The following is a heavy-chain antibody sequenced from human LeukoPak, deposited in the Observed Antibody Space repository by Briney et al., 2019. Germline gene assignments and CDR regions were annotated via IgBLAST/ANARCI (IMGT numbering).Heavy chain of an antibody. CDR1: GFTFSSYW. J-gene: IGHJ4*02. CDR2: IKQDGSEK. D-gene: IGHD2-15*01. V-gene: IGHV3-7*04. CDR3: ARGYCSGGSCFDY. Sequence: GGSLRLSCAASGFTFSSYWMSWVRQAPGKGLEWVANIKQDGSEKYYVDSVKGRFTISRDNAKNSLYLQMNSLRAEDTAVYYCARGYCSGGSCFDYWGQETLVTVSS.